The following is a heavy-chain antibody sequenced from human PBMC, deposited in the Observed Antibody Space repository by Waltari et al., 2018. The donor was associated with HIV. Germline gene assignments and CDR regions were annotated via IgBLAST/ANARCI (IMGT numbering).Heavy chain of an antibody. Sequence: QVQLQQWGAGLLKPSETLSLTCAVYGGSFSGYYWSWIRQPPGQGLEWIGEINHSGSTNYNPSLKSRVTISVDTSKNQFSLKLSSVTAADTAVYYCARARYCSSTSCYNGNNWFDPWGQGTLVTVSS. CDR1: GGSFSGYY. CDR2: INHSGST. J-gene: IGHJ5*02. V-gene: IGHV4-34*01. D-gene: IGHD2-2*02. CDR3: ARARYCSSTSCYNGNNWFDP.